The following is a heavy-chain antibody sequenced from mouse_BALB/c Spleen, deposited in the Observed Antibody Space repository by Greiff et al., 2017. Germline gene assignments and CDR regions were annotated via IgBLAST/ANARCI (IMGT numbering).Heavy chain of an antibody. CDR1: GYTFTEYT. Sequence: EVKLVESGPELVKPGASVKISCKTSGYTFTEYTMHWVKQSHGKSLEWIGGINPNNGGTSYNQKFKGKATLTVDKSSSTAYMELRSLTSEDSAVYYCARAYGSSQYYFDYWGQGTTLTVSS. CDR2: INPNNGGT. V-gene: IGHV1-18*01. J-gene: IGHJ2*01. CDR3: ARAYGSSQYYFDY. D-gene: IGHD1-1*01.